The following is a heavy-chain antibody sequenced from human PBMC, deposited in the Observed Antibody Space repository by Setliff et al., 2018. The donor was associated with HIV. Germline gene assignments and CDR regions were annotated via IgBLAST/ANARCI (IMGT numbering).Heavy chain of an antibody. CDR1: GFSFDDYA. J-gene: IGHJ6*03. Sequence: PGGSLRLSCTASGFSFDDYAMHWVRQAPGKGLEWVSGISWNSGSIGYADSVKGRFTISRDNAKNSLYLQVNSLRAEDTAVYYCARGTYGRDYYMDVWGKGTTVTVSS. CDR2: ISWNSGSI. CDR3: ARGTYGRDYYMDV. V-gene: IGHV3-9*01. D-gene: IGHD3-10*01.